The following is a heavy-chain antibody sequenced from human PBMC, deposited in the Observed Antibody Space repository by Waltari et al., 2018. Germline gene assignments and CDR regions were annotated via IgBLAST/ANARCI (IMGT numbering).Heavy chain of an antibody. Sequence: QVQLVESGGGVVQSGRSLRVSCVGPGFTFQTHGMNWVRQAPGKGLEWVAVIWYDGSNKNYVDSVKGRFTISRDNSKNTLYLEMNSLRAEDTAVYFCARGDGGSGLGASDIWGQGTMVTVSS. D-gene: IGHD3-3*01. CDR1: GFTFQTHG. J-gene: IGHJ3*02. CDR2: IWYDGSNK. CDR3: ARGDGGSGLGASDI. V-gene: IGHV3-33*01.